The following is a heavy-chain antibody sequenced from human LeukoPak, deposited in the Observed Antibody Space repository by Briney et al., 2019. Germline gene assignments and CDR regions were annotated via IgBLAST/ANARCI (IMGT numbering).Heavy chain of an antibody. V-gene: IGHV4-34*01. CDR1: GGSFSGYY. D-gene: IGHD6-19*01. J-gene: IGHJ4*02. Sequence: PSQTLSLTCAVYGGSFSGYYWSWIRQPPGKGLEWIGEINHSGSTNYNPSLKSRVTISVDTSKNQFSLKLSSVTAADTAVYYCARRNSSGLKWGQGTLVTVSS. CDR2: INHSGST. CDR3: ARRNSSGLK.